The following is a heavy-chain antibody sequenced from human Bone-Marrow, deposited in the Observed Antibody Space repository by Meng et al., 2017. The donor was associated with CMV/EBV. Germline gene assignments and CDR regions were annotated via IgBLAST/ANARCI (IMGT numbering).Heavy chain of an antibody. D-gene: IGHD6-6*01. V-gene: IGHV3-21*01. CDR1: GFIFGDYL. CDR2: ISSSSSYI. CDR3: ARAEAAARHWFDP. Sequence: GGSLRLSCTASGFIFGDYLMGWVRQAPGKGLEWVSSISSSSSYIYYADSVKGRFTISRDNAKNSLYLQMNSLRAEDTAVYYCARAEAAARHWFDPWGQGTLVTVSS. J-gene: IGHJ5*02.